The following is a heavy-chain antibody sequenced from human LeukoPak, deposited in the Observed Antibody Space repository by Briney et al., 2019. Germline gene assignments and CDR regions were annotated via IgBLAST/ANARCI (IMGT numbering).Heavy chain of an antibody. D-gene: IGHD3-3*01. V-gene: IGHV3-23*01. CDR2: IGGLGSST. J-gene: IGHJ4*02. Sequence: AXAWVRQAPGKGLEWVSAIGGLGSSTYYGDSVKGRFTISRDNSKNTVYLQMDSLRVEDTAVYYCARDPGVVAFHYFDFWGQGTLITVSS. CDR1: A. CDR3: ARDPGVVAFHYFDF.